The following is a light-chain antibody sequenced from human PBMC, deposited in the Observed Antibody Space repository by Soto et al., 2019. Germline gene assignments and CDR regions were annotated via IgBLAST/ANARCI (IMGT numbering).Light chain of an antibody. CDR2: ATS. CDR3: QQYGDWPLT. V-gene: IGKV3-15*01. CDR1: QSVGNN. J-gene: IGKJ4*01. Sequence: EIVLTQSPATLSVSPGERATLSCRASQSVGNNFAWYQRKPGQAPRLLIFATSTRATGVPARFSGSGSETEFTLTISSLQSEDFAVYYCQQYGDWPLTFGGGAKVEIE.